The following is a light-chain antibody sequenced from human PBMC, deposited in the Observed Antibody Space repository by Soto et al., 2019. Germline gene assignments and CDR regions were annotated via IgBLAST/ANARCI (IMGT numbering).Light chain of an antibody. Sequence: EGVLTQSPVTLSLSPGERATLSCRASQSFRGLLAWYKQKPGQAPRLFSYDAYNRATGIPPRFSGSGSGTEFTLTISSLQPEDSEVYYCQQRHMWPITFGQGTRLEI. CDR3: QQRHMWPIT. J-gene: IGKJ5*01. CDR2: DAY. V-gene: IGKV3-11*01. CDR1: QSFRGL.